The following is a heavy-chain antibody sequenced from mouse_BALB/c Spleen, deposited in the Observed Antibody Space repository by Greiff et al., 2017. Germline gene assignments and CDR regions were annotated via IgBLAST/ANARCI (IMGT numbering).Heavy chain of an antibody. V-gene: IGHV5-17*02. CDR1: GFTFSSFG. D-gene: IGHD1-1*01. CDR2: ISSGSSTI. CDR3: ARSTTVVDWYFDV. Sequence: EVNVVESGGGLVQPGGSRKLSCAASGFTFSSFGMHWVRQAPEKGLEWVAYISSGSSTIYYADTVKGRFTISRDNPKNTLFLQMTSLRSEDTAMYYCARSTTVVDWYFDVWGAGTTVTVSS. J-gene: IGHJ1*01.